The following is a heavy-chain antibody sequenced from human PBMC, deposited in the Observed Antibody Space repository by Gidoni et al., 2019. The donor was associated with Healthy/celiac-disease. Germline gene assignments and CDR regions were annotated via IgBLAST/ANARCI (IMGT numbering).Heavy chain of an antibody. CDR1: GGSISASDSY. CDR3: ARSRLYPGGRMDV. V-gene: IGHV4-39*01. J-gene: IGHJ6*03. Sequence: QLQLQESGPGLVKPSETLSLTCTVSGGSISASDSYWGWIRQSPGKGLGWIGNIFYTGTTDYNPSLKSRVTISVDRSKNQFSLKLNFVTAADTGVYYCARSRLYPGGRMDVWGKGTTVGVSS. CDR2: IFYTGTT. D-gene: IGHD2-2*02.